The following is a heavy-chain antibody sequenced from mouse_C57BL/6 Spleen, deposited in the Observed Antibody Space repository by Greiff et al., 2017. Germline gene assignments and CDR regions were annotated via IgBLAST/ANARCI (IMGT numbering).Heavy chain of an antibody. J-gene: IGHJ2*01. D-gene: IGHD2-2*01. V-gene: IGHV3-6*01. CDR1: GYSITSGYY. Sequence: DVQLQESGPGLVKPSQSLSLTCSVTGYSITSGYYWNWIRQFPGNKLEWMGYISYDGSNNYNPSLKNRISITRDTSKNQFFLKLNSVTTEDTATYYCARENYYGYDGNYWGQGTTLTVSS. CDR2: ISYDGSN. CDR3: ARENYYGYDGNY.